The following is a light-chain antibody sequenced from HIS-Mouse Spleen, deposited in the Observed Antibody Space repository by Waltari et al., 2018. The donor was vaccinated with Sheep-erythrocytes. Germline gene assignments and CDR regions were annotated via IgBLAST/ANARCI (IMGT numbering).Light chain of an antibody. CDR1: QGIRND. Sequence: AIQMTQSPSSLSASVGDRVTITCRASQGIRNDLGWYQQKPGKAPNLLIYAASSLQSGVPSRFSGSGSGTDFTLNISSLQPEDFATYYCLQDYNYPYTFGQGTKLEIK. J-gene: IGKJ2*01. CDR3: LQDYNYPYT. CDR2: AAS. V-gene: IGKV1-6*01.